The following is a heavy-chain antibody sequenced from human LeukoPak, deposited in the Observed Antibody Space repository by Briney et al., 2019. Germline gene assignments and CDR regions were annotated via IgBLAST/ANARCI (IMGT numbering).Heavy chain of an antibody. CDR2: IYTSGST. CDR3: ARAGYYGSSGYYSFDY. CDR1: GGSISSYY. D-gene: IGHD3-22*01. Sequence: SETLSLTCTVSGGSISSYYWSLIRQPAGKGLEWIGRIYTSGSTNYNPSLKSRVTMSVDTSKNQFSLKLSSVTAADTAVYYCARAGYYGSSGYYSFDYWGQGTLVTVSS. J-gene: IGHJ4*02. V-gene: IGHV4-4*07.